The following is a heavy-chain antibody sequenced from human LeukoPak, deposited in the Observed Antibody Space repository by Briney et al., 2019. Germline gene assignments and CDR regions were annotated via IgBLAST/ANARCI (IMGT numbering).Heavy chain of an antibody. CDR3: AKIGAQYSGYDYDYYFDY. V-gene: IGHV3-23*01. D-gene: IGHD5-12*01. Sequence: GGSLRLSCAASGFTFSSYAMSWVRQAPGKGLEWVSAISGSGGSTYYADSVKGRFTISRDNSKNTLYMQMNSLRAEDTAVYYCAKIGAQYSGYDYDYYFDYWGQGTLVTVSS. CDR1: GFTFSSYA. CDR2: ISGSGGST. J-gene: IGHJ4*02.